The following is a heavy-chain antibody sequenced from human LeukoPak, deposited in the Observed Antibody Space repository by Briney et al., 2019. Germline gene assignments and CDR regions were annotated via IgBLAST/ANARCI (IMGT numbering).Heavy chain of an antibody. CDR1: GGSVSSGSYY. V-gene: IGHV4-61*01. CDR3: ARGEWELLDY. D-gene: IGHD4-23*01. Sequence: SETLSLTCTVSGGSVSSGSYYWSWIRQPPGKGLEWIGYIYYSGSTNYNPSLKSRVTISVDTSKNQFSLKLSSVTAADTAVYYCARGEWELLDYWGQGTLVIVS. J-gene: IGHJ4*02. CDR2: IYYSGST.